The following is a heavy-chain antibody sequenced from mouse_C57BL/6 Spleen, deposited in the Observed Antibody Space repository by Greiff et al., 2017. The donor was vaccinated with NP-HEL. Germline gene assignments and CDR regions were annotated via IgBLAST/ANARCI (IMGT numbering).Heavy chain of an antibody. J-gene: IGHJ4*01. Sequence: EVKLVESGGGLVQPGGSLKLSCAASGFTFSDYGMAWVRQAPRKGPEWVAFISNLAYSIYYADTVTGRFTISRENAKNTLYLQLSSLRSEDTAMYYCARQPSHDYAMDYWGQGTSVTVSS. CDR1: GFTFSDYG. V-gene: IGHV5-15*01. CDR2: ISNLAYSI. CDR3: ARQPSHDYAMDY.